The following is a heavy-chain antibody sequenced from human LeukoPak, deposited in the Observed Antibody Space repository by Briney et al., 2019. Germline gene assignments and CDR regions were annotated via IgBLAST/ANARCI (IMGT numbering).Heavy chain of an antibody. CDR1: GFTFSSYA. V-gene: IGHV3-23*01. J-gene: IGHJ4*02. CDR2: ISGSGGST. D-gene: IGHD1-26*01. Sequence: GGSLRLSCAASGFTFSSYAISWVRQAPGNGLEWVSAISGSGGSTYYADSVKGRFTISRDNSKNTLYLQMNSLRAEDTAVYYCAKAPYSGSIQIFDYWGQGTLVTVSS. CDR3: AKAPYSGSIQIFDY.